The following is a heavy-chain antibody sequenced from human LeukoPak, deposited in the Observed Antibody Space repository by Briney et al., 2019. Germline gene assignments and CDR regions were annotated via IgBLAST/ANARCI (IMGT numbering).Heavy chain of an antibody. J-gene: IGHJ4*02. V-gene: IGHV3-23*01. CDR1: GFTLRSYD. D-gene: IGHD5-12*01. CDR2: TSGSGVNS. CDR3: AKEYSGYDFDY. Sequence: GGSLRLSCAASGFTLRSYDMSWVRQAPGKGLEWVAATSGSGVNSYYADSARGGFTISRDNSQNTLYLQIDSLRAEDTALYYCAKEYSGYDFDYWGQGTLGTVSS.